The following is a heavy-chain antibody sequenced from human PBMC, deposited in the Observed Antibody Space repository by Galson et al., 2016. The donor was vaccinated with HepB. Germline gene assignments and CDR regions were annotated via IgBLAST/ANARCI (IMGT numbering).Heavy chain of an antibody. CDR3: VGDKEGGYGFDY. Sequence: SLRLSCAASGFIFSDYGMRWVRQAPGKGLEWVAVIWNDGSNKYYADSVKGRFTISRDNSKNTLDLQVNILRVEDTAVYYCVGDKEGGYGFDYWGQGILVTVSS. CDR1: GFIFSDYG. CDR2: IWNDGSNK. D-gene: IGHD5-12*01. J-gene: IGHJ4*01. V-gene: IGHV3-33*01.